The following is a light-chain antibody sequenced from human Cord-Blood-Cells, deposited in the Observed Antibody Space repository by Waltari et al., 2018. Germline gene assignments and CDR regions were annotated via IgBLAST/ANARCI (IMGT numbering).Light chain of an antibody. CDR3: PPFTRYSHSIFFPFPPLHLPLT. CDR2: KAS. V-gene: IGKV1-5*03. Sequence: DIQMTQLPSTLSASVGERVTITCRASQSISSWLAWYQQKPGKAPNLLIYKASSLESGAPSTFIYIGSGPEFTLTISRLHPHDFTTYYFPPFTRYSHSIFFPFPPLHLPLT. CDR1: QSISSW. J-gene: IGKJ4*01.